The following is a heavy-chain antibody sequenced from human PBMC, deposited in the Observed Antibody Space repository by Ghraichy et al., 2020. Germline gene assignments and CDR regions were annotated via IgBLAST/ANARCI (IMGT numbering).Heavy chain of an antibody. D-gene: IGHD5-12*01. CDR1: GFTFDDYS. CDR2: INWDGSHI. Sequence: GGSLRLSCAVSGFTFDDYSMHWVRQRPDMRLEWVAFINWDGSHIYYAESVRGRFTISRDNSANSLHLQMHSLTTEDSALYYCTKDIRSGYSGYEVGHLDYWGQGILVTVSS. J-gene: IGHJ4*02. CDR3: TKDIRSGYSGYEVGHLDY. V-gene: IGHV3-43*01.